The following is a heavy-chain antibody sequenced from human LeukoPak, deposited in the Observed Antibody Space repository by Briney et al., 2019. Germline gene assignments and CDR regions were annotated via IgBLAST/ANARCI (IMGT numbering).Heavy chain of an antibody. J-gene: IGHJ4*02. CDR1: GYTFTHHG. D-gene: IGHD6-19*01. V-gene: IGHV1-18*01. Sequence: ASVKVSCKASGYTFTHHGITWVRQAPGQGLEWMGWISGYNGDTHYAQNFPGRVPLTTDTSTSTANLELRSLRSDDTDVYYCVRDPTNTSGRYAYFDYWGQGTRVTVSS. CDR3: VRDPTNTSGRYAYFDY. CDR2: ISGYNGDT.